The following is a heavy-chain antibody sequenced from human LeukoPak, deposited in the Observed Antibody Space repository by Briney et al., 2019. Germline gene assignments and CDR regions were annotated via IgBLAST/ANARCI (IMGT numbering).Heavy chain of an antibody. Sequence: PGGSLRLSCAASGFTFNTYGMHWVRQAPGKGLEWVAFIQYDESNKFYADSVKGRFTISRDNSKNTVYLQVNSLRTEDTAVYYCAKDHRPYSGNVFDYWGQGTLVTVSS. CDR2: IQYDESNK. CDR3: AKDHRPYSGNVFDY. V-gene: IGHV3-30*02. D-gene: IGHD4-23*01. CDR1: GFTFNTYG. J-gene: IGHJ4*02.